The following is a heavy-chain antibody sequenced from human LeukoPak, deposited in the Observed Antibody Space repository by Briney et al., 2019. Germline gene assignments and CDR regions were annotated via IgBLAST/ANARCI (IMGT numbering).Heavy chain of an antibody. D-gene: IGHD3-22*01. CDR3: ATDSSGYSLSGY. CDR1: GYTLTELS. Sequence: ASVKVSCNVSGYTLTELSMHWVRQAPGKGLEWMGGFDPEDGETIYAQKFQGRVTMTEDTSTDTAYMELSSLRSEDTAVYYCATDSSGYSLSGYWGQGTLVTVSS. V-gene: IGHV1-24*01. CDR2: FDPEDGET. J-gene: IGHJ4*02.